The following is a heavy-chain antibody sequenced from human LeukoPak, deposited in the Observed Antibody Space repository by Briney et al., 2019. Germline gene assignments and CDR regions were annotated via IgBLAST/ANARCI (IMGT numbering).Heavy chain of an antibody. J-gene: IGHJ4*02. Sequence: PGGSLRLSCAASGFTFSSYAMSWVRQAPGKGLGWVSTISGSGGNTYYADSAKGRFTISRDNSKNRVYLQMNSLRAEDTAVYYCARRGDRSGYDFDYWGQGTLVTVSS. D-gene: IGHD3-22*01. CDR3: ARRGDRSGYDFDY. CDR1: GFTFSSYA. V-gene: IGHV3-23*01. CDR2: ISGSGGNT.